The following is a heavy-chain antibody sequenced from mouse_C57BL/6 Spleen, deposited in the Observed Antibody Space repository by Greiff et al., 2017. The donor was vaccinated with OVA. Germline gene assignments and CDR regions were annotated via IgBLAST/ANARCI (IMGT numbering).Heavy chain of an antibody. J-gene: IGHJ2*01. CDR2: IYPGSGST. CDR3: ARRLTTRSYFDY. D-gene: IGHD1-1*01. CDR1: GYTFTSYW. V-gene: IGHV1-55*01. Sequence: QVQLQQPGAELVKPGASVKMSCKASGYTFTSYWITWVKQRPGQGLEWIGDIYPGSGSTNYNEKFKSKATLTVDTASSTADMQRSSLTSEDSAVYYCARRLTTRSYFDYWGQGTTLTVSS.